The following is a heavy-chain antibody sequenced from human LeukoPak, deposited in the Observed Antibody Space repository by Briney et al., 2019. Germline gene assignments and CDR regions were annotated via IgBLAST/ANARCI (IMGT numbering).Heavy chain of an antibody. D-gene: IGHD3-10*01. J-gene: IGHJ4*02. Sequence: GGSLRLSCAASGFTFSSYWMSWVRQAPGKGLEWVANINQEGSEKNYVDSVKGRFTISRDNAKKSLYLQMNSLRGEDTAVYYCARGLWFGELYYFDYWGQGTLVTVSS. V-gene: IGHV3-7*01. CDR3: ARGLWFGELYYFDY. CDR2: INQEGSEK. CDR1: GFTFSSYW.